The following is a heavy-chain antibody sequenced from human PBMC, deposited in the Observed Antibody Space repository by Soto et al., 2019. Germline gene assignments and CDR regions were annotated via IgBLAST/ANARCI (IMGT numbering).Heavy chain of an antibody. CDR1: GDSVSSNSAA. Sequence: SQTLSLTCVISGDSVSSNSAAWNWIRQSPSRGLEWLGRTYYRSKWYNDYAVSVKSRITINPDTSKNQFSLQLNSVTPEDTAVYYCARESCSSTSCYVRRYYHYYYYGMDVWGQGTTVTVSS. D-gene: IGHD2-2*01. J-gene: IGHJ6*02. V-gene: IGHV6-1*01. CDR3: ARESCSSTSCYVRRYYHYYYYGMDV. CDR2: TYYRSKWYN.